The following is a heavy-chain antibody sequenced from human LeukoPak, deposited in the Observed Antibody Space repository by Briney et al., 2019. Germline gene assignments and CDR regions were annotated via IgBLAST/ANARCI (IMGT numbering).Heavy chain of an antibody. D-gene: IGHD6-13*01. CDR3: ARAAAAGYSSSWYPRWFDP. Sequence: SETLSLTCTVSGGSISSNYCSWIWQPPAKGLEWIGYIYFSGSTNYNPSLKSRVTISVDTSKNQFSLKLSSVTAADTSVYYCARAAAAGYSSSWYPRWFDPWGQGTLVTVSS. CDR2: IYFSGST. CDR1: GGSISSNY. V-gene: IGHV4-59*01. J-gene: IGHJ5*02.